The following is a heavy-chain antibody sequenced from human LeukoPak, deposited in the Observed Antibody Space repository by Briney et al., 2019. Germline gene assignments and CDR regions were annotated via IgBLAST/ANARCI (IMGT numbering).Heavy chain of an antibody. CDR1: GGSFSGYY. CDR2: INHSGST. J-gene: IGHJ4*02. V-gene: IGHV4-34*01. Sequence: PSETLSLTCAVYGGSFSGYYWSWIRQPPGKGLEWIGEINHSGSTNYNPSLKSRVTISVDTSKNQFSLKLSSVTAADTAVYYCARWIPVGHGGLDYWGRGTLVTVSS. D-gene: IGHD5-18*01. CDR3: ARWIPVGHGGLDY.